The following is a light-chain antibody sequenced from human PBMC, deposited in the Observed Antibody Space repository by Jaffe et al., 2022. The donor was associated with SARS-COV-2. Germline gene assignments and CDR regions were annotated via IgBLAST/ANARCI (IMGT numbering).Light chain of an antibody. CDR1: SSNIGSNT. CDR3: AAWDDSLNGVV. V-gene: IGLV1-44*01. Sequence: QSVLTQPPSASETPGQGVSISCSGSSSNIGSNTVNWYQQLPGTAPKLLIHSNNQRPTGVPDRFSGSKSGTSASLAISGLQSEDEADYYCAAWDDSLNGVVFGGGTKLTVL. J-gene: IGLJ2*01. CDR2: SNN.